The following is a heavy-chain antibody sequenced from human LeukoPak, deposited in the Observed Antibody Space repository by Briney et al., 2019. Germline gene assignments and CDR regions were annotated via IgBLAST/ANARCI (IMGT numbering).Heavy chain of an antibody. Sequence: PGGSLRLSCAASGFTSSSYWTSWVRQAPGKGLEWVANIRQDGSEKYYVDSVKGRFTISRDNAKNSLYLQMNSLRAEDTAVYYCARDFDDPVAGFFDYWGQGTLVTVSS. CDR2: IRQDGSEK. V-gene: IGHV3-7*01. J-gene: IGHJ4*02. D-gene: IGHD6-19*01. CDR3: ARDFDDPVAGFFDY. CDR1: GFTSSSYW.